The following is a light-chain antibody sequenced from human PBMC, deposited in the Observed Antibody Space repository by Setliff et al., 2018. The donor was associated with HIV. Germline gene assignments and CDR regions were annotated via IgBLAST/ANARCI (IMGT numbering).Light chain of an antibody. J-gene: IGLJ1*01. CDR1: NSNIGAGYD. Sequence: SVLTQPPSVSGAPGQRVTISCTGSNSNIGAGYDVHWYQQLPGTAPKLLMYGNGNRPSGVPDRFSDSKSGTSAFLAITGLQAEDEADYYCQSYDNRLSEEVFGTGTKVTVL. CDR2: GNG. V-gene: IGLV1-40*01. CDR3: QSYDNRLSEEV.